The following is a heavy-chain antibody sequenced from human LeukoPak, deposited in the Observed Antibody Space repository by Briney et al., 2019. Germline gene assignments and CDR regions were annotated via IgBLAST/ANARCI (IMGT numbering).Heavy chain of an antibody. CDR1: GFTFSFYM. CDR3: ARDDNWNDKPFDL. J-gene: IGHJ4*02. V-gene: IGHV3-21*01. D-gene: IGHD1-20*01. CDR2: ISTSSSHI. Sequence: PGGSLRLSCTASGFTFSFYMMNWVRQAPGKGLEWVSSISTSSSHIHYADSLKGRFTVSRDNAKNSLYLQMNNLRAEDTAVYYCARDDNWNDKPFDLWGPGTLVTVSS.